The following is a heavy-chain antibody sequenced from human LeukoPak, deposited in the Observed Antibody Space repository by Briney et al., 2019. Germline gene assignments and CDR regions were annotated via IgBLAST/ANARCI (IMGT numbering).Heavy chain of an antibody. CDR3: ARDGPYNWNDGEYFDY. CDR2: IYYSGGT. V-gene: IGHV4-31*03. D-gene: IGHD1-1*01. J-gene: IGHJ4*02. Sequence: SETLSLTCTVSGGSISSGAYYWTWIRQHPGKGLEWIGFIYYSGGTYYNPSLESRVTMSVDTSKNQFSLTLNSVTAADTAVYYCARDGPYNWNDGEYFDYWGQGTLVTVSS. CDR1: GGSISSGAYY.